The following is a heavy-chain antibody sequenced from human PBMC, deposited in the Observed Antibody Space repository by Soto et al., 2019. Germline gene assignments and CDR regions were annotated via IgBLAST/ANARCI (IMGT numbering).Heavy chain of an antibody. J-gene: IGHJ4*02. CDR1: GFSFSTFG. D-gene: IGHD6-19*01. V-gene: IGHV3-23*01. CDR2: ISSSGGTT. CDR3: VKRWQWHDY. Sequence: GSLRLSCVASGFSFSTFGLTWVRQAPGKGLEWVSGISSSGGTTYYADSVQGRFTISRDNSKSTMYVQMNSLRAEDTAVYYCVKRWQWHDYWGQGTLVTVSS.